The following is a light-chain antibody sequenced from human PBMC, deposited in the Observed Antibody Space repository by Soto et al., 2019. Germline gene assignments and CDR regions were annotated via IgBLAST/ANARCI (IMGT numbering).Light chain of an antibody. CDR1: QTVSNSY. V-gene: IGKV3-20*01. J-gene: IGKJ2*01. CDR2: GAS. CDR3: QQYGSSPT. Sequence: EIVLTQSPGTLSLSPGETATLSCRASQTVSNSYLAWYQQKPGQAPRLLIYGASSRSAGIPARFSGSGSGTHFTLTISRLEPEDFAVYSCQQYGSSPTFGQGTKLEIK.